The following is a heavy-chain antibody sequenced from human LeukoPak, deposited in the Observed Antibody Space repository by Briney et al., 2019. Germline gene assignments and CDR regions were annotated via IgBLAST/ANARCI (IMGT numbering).Heavy chain of an antibody. CDR3: ARLEGYYDSSGRFGY. J-gene: IGHJ4*02. CDR2: IYYSGST. D-gene: IGHD3-22*01. CDR1: GGSISSYY. V-gene: IGHV4-59*01. Sequence: SETLSLTCTVSGGSISSYYWSWIRQPPGKGLEWIGYIYYSGSTNYNPSLKTRVTISVDTSKNQFSLKLSSVTAADTAVYYCARLEGYYDSSGRFGYWGQGTLVTVSS.